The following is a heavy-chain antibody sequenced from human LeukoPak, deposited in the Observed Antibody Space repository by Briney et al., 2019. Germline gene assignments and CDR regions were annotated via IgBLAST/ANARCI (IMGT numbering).Heavy chain of an antibody. D-gene: IGHD5-12*01. V-gene: IGHV4-39*01. CDR3: ARHSRSAYTGYENAFDI. CDR1: GDSISSSSYC. Sequence: ETLSLTCTVSGDSISSSSYCWDWIRQPPGNGLEWIGNIYNSANTHYNPSLKTRITMSVDTSKNQFSLKLNSVTAADTGIYYCARHSRSAYTGYENAFDIWGQGTMVTVSS. J-gene: IGHJ3*02. CDR2: IYNSANT.